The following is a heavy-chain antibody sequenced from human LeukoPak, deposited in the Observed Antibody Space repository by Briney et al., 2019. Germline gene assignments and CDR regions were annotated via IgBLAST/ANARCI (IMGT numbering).Heavy chain of an antibody. D-gene: IGHD2-2*03. CDR2: SRNKANSYST. CDR1: GFTLSDHY. CDR3: ERGDGWDF. V-gene: IGHV3-72*01. J-gene: IGHJ4*02. Sequence: PGESLRLSCVASGFTLSDHYMDWVRQAPGKGLEWVGRSRNKANSYSTEYAASVKGRFTISRDDSKNSLYLQMDSLKADDTAVYYCERGDGWDFWGQGTLVTVSS.